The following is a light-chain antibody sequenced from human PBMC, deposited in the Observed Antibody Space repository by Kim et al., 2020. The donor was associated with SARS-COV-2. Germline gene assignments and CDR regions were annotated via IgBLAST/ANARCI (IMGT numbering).Light chain of an antibody. V-gene: IGLV1-51*01. CDR1: TYNIGIND. Sequence: QSVLTQPPSVSAAPGQKFTISCSGGTYNIGINDVSWYVHLPKAAPQLLMYDDNKRPSGIPDRFSGSKSGTSATLDISGLLTGDEADYYCAAGDNSLSAYVFGSGTKVTVL. J-gene: IGLJ1*01. CDR2: DDN. CDR3: AAGDNSLSAYV.